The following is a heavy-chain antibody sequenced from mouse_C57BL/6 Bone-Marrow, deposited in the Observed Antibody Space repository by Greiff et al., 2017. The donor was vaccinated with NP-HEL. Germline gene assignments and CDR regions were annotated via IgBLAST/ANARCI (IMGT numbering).Heavy chain of an antibody. CDR2: INYDGSST. V-gene: IGHV5-16*01. CDR3: ARERGSSFWYFDV. CDR1: GFTFSDYY. D-gene: IGHD1-1*01. Sequence: EVKLVESEGGLVQPGSSMKLSCTASGFTFSDYYMAWVRQVPEKGLEWVANINYDGSSTYYLDSLKSRFIISRDNAKNILYLQMSSLKSEDTATYYCARERGSSFWYFDVWGTGTTVTVSS. J-gene: IGHJ1*03.